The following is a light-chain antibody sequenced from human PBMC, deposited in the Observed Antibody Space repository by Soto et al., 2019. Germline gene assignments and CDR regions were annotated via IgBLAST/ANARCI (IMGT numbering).Light chain of an antibody. V-gene: IGLV2-23*01. J-gene: IGLJ7*01. CDR2: EGR. CDR1: SGDVGSYNL. Sequence: QSALTQPASVSGSHGQSITISCAGTSGDVGSYNLVSWYQRHPGKAPKLMIYEGRKRPSGVSDRFSGSKSGNTASLTISGLQAEDEADYYCCSYAGSSTFAVFGGGTQLTVL. CDR3: CSYAGSSTFAV.